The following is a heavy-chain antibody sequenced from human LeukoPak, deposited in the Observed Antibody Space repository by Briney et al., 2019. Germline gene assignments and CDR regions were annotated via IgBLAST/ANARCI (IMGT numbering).Heavy chain of an antibody. CDR2: IIPIFGTA. CDR3: ARDSGSTQRKYYFDY. V-gene: IGHV1-69*05. D-gene: IGHD1-1*01. CDR1: GGTFSSYA. Sequence: GASVKVSCKASGGTFSSYAISWVRQAPGQGLEWMGGIIPIFGTANYAQKFQGRVTITTDESTSTAYMELSSLRSDDTAVYYCARDSGSTQRKYYFDYWGQGTLVTVSS. J-gene: IGHJ4*02.